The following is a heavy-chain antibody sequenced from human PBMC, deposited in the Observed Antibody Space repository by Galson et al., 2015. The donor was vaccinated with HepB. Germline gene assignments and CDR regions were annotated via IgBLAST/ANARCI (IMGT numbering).Heavy chain of an antibody. J-gene: IGHJ4*02. D-gene: IGHD3-10*01. CDR3: ARVVYGSGSYYFDY. CDR1: GYTFTGYY. CDR2: INPNSGGT. V-gene: IGHV1-2*04. Sequence: SVTVSCKASGYTFTGYYMHWVRQAPGQGLEWMGWINPNSGGTNYAQKFQGWVTMTRDTSISTAYMELSRLRSDDTAVYYCARVVYGSGSYYFDYWGQGTLVTVSS.